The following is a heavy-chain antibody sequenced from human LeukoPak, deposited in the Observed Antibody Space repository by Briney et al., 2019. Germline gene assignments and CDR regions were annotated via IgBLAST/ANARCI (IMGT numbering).Heavy chain of an antibody. Sequence: GGSLRLSCAASGFTVSSNYMSWVRQAPGKGLEWVSVIYSGGSTYYADSVKGRFTTSRDNSKNTLYLQMNSLRAEDTAVYYCASRGCSSTSCYFGAFDIWGQGTMVTVSS. CDR1: GFTVSSNY. CDR2: IYSGGST. J-gene: IGHJ3*02. D-gene: IGHD2-2*01. V-gene: IGHV3-53*01. CDR3: ASRGCSSTSCYFGAFDI.